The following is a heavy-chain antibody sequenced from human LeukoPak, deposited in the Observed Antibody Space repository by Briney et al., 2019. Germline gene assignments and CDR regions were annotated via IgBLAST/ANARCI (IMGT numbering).Heavy chain of an antibody. CDR1: VYTFTGYY. D-gene: IGHD5-12*01. CDR3: ARAYSGYDRRFDP. J-gene: IGHJ5*02. V-gene: IGHV1-2*02. Sequence: ASVTVSFKSSVYTFTGYYMHWVRQAPGQGLAWMGWINPNSGGTNYAQKFQGRVTMTRDTSISTAYMELSRLRSDDTAVYYCARAYSGYDRRFDPWGQGTLVTVSS. CDR2: INPNSGGT.